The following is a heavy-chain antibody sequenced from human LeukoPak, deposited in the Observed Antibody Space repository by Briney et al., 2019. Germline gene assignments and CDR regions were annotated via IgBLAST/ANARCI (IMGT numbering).Heavy chain of an antibody. V-gene: IGHV3-30*02. CDR2: IRYDGSNK. CDR3: APGVVVIAAPFDY. Sequence: GGSLRLSCAASGFTFSSYGMHWVRQAPGKGLEWVAFIRYDGSNKSYSDSVRGRFTISRDNSKNTLYLQMNSLRVEDAAVYYCAPGVVVIAAPFDYWGQGTLVTVSS. D-gene: IGHD2-21*01. J-gene: IGHJ4*02. CDR1: GFTFSSYG.